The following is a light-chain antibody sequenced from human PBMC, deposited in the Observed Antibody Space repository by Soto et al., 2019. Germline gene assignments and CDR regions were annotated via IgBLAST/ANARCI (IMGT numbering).Light chain of an antibody. V-gene: IGKV3-15*01. CDR3: QQHDNWPYT. J-gene: IGKJ2*01. CDR1: QSVSNT. Sequence: EIVMTQSPATLSVSPGERATLSCRASQSVSNTLAWYQQKPGQAPRLLMYGASIRATGIPARFSGGGSGTQFTLTISSLQSEDFAVYYCQQHDNWPYTFGQGTKLEIK. CDR2: GAS.